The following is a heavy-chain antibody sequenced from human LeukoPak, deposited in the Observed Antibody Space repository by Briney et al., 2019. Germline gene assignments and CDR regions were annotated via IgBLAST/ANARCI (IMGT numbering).Heavy chain of an antibody. CDR3: ARDCSSSSCYLPDV. Sequence: GGSLRLSCAASGFTVSSNYMSWVRQAPGKGLEWVSVIYSGGSTYYADSVKGRFTISRDNSKNTLYLQMNSLRAEDTAVYYCARDCSSSSCYLPDVWGKGTTVTVSS. V-gene: IGHV3-53*01. CDR1: GFTVSSNY. D-gene: IGHD2-2*01. CDR2: IYSGGST. J-gene: IGHJ6*04.